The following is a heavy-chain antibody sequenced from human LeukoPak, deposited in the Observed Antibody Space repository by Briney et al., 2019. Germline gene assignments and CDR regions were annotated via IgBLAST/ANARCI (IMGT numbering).Heavy chain of an antibody. CDR3: AILAYGSGVALDY. Sequence: GTLCLTCAVSGVAISGSSYDCGWIRQPRGKGLGWSGSIYYSERTYYNPSLKSRVTISVDTSKNQFSLQLSSVTAADTAVYHCAILAYGSGVALDYWGQGTLVTVSS. CDR1: GVAISGSSYD. J-gene: IGHJ4*02. CDR2: IYYSERT. D-gene: IGHD3-10*01. V-gene: IGHV4-39*01.